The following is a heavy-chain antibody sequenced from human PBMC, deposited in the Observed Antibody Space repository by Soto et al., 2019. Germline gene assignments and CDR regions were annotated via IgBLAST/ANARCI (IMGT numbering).Heavy chain of an antibody. J-gene: IGHJ6*02. CDR3: ARDMYYYGSGSSYYYYGMDV. CDR2: IYYSGST. V-gene: IGHV4-39*07. D-gene: IGHD3-10*01. Sequence: SETLSLTCNVSGGSISSSSYYWGWIRQPPGKGLEWIGCIYYSGSTNYNPSLKSRVTISVDTSKNQFSLKLSSVTAADTAAYYCARDMYYYGSGSSYYYYGMDVWGQGTTVTVSS. CDR1: GGSISSSSYY.